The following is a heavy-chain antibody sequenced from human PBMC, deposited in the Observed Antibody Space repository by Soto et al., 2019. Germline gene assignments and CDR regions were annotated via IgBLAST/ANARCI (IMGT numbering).Heavy chain of an antibody. J-gene: IGHJ6*02. CDR1: GGSISSYY. CDR2: IYYSGST. Sequence: PSETLSLTCTVSGGSISSYYWSWIRQPPGKGMEWIGYIYYSGSTNYNPSLKSRVTISVDTSKNQFSLKLSSVTAADTAVYYCARLNGMYWQQLVVHYDGMDVWGQGTTVT. V-gene: IGHV4-59*08. CDR3: ARLNGMYWQQLVVHYDGMDV. D-gene: IGHD6-13*01.